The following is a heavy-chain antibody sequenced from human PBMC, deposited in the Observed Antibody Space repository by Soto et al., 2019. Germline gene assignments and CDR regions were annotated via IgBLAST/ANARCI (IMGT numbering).Heavy chain of an antibody. CDR1: GFTFSSYA. J-gene: IGHJ5*02. CDR2: ISGSGGST. D-gene: IGHD5-12*01. V-gene: IGHV3-23*01. Sequence: EVQLLESGGGLVQPGGSLRLSCAASGFTFSSYAMSWVRQAPGKGLEWVSAISGSGGSTYYADSVKGRFTISRDNSKNTLYLQMNSLRAEDTAVYYCARGGLYSWGLTNWFDPWGQGTLVTVSS. CDR3: ARGGLYSWGLTNWFDP.